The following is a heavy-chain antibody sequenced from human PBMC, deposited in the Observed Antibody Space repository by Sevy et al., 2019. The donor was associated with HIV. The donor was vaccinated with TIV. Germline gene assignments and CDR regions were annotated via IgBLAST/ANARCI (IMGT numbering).Heavy chain of an antibody. CDR1: GFNVNDNY. CDR2: IHADGSS. V-gene: IGHV3-53*01. D-gene: IGHD3-16*02. Sequence: GGSLSLSCAASGFNVNDNYMTWVRQAPGKGLEWVSIIHADGSSYYADSVKGRFTMSRDDSKNIVNLQMNSLRADDTAVYYCASDRRFCGNECYLYYYYGMDVWGQGTAVTVSS. J-gene: IGHJ6*02. CDR3: ASDRRFCGNECYLYYYYGMDV.